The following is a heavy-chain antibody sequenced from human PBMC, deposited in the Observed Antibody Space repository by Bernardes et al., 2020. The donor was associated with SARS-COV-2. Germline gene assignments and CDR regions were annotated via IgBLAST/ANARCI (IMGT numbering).Heavy chain of an antibody. J-gene: IGHJ4*02. CDR3: ARDFVLMVYATTYYFDY. V-gene: IGHV3-33*01. D-gene: IGHD2-8*01. CDR2: IWYDGSNK. CDR1: GFTFRSYG. Sequence: GGSLRLSCAASGFTFRSYGMHWVRQAPGKGLEWVAVIWYDGSNKYYADSVKGRFTISRDNSKNTLYLQMNSLRAEDTAVYYCARDFVLMVYATTYYFDYWGQGTLVTVSS.